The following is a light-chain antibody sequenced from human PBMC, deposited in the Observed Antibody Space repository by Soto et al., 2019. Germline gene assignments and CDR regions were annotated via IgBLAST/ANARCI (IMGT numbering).Light chain of an antibody. CDR2: EVS. J-gene: IGLJ2*01. CDR3: SSYTSSSTPVV. Sequence: QSALTQPASVSGSPGQSITISCTGTSGDIGSYNRVSWYQQHPGKAPKLIIYEVSNRPSGVSNRFSGSKSGNTASLTISGLQAEDEAAYYCSSYTSSSTPVVFGGGTKLTVL. CDR1: SGDIGSYNR. V-gene: IGLV2-14*01.